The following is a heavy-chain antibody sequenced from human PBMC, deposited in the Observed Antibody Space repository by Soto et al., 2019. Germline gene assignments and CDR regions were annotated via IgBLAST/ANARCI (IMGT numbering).Heavy chain of an antibody. J-gene: IGHJ4*02. V-gene: IGHV1-69*13. CDR2: IIPIFGTA. CDR3: ARVDAYYYDSSGYYY. Sequence: SVKVSCKASGGTFSSYAISWVRQAPGQGLEWMGGIIPIFGTANYAQKFQGRVTITADESTSTAYMELSSLRSEDTAVYYCARVDAYYYDSSGYYYWGQGTLVTVSS. D-gene: IGHD3-22*01. CDR1: GGTFSSYA.